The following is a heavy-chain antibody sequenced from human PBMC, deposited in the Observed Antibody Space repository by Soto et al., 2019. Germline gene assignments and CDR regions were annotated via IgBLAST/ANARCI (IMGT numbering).Heavy chain of an antibody. CDR2: IWFNGSNK. D-gene: IGHD3-22*01. CDR1: GFTFSRYG. V-gene: IGHV3-33*01. J-gene: IGHJ4*02. CDR3: ARDYYDSSGYYSYFEY. Sequence: QVQLVESGGGVVQPGRSLRLSCTTSGFTFSRYGMHWVRQAPGKGLAWVAVIWFNGSNKYYADSVKGRFTISRDNSKNTLYLQMNSLRAEDTAVYYCARDYYDSSGYYSYFEYWGQGTLVTVSS.